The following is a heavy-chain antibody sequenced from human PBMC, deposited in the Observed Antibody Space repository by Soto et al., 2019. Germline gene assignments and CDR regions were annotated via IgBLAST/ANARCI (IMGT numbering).Heavy chain of an antibody. CDR2: IIGNGGST. CDR1: GFTFSSYA. CDR3: AKEPSVAP. Sequence: GESLCLSCAASGFTFSSYAMSWVRQAPGERLQWVSAIIGNGGSTYYADSVKGRFTISRDMSKNTLYLQMNSLRAEDTAVYYCAKEPSVAPWGQGTLVTVSS. J-gene: IGHJ5*02. V-gene: IGHV3-23*01.